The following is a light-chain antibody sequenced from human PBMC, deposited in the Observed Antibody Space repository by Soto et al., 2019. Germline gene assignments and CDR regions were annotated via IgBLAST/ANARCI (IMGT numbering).Light chain of an antibody. CDR1: QSVSSAY. J-gene: IGKJ2*01. V-gene: IGKV3-20*01. CDR2: GAS. Sequence: EIVLTQSPGTLSLSPGERATLSCRASQSVSSAYLAWYQQKRGQGPRLLIQGASSRATGIPDRFSGSGSGTDFTFTISRLEPEDFAVYFCQQYRSSPYTFGQGTKLEIK. CDR3: QQYRSSPYT.